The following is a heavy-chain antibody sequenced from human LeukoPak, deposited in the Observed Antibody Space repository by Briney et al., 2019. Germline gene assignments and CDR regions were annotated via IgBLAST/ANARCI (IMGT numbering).Heavy chain of an antibody. J-gene: IGHJ5*02. V-gene: IGHV4-30-4*07. D-gene: IGHD1-26*01. CDR3: ARDNSVGDNAWWFDP. Sequence: SETLSLTCVVSGDSISSGGYSWSWIRQTPGKGLEWIAYIHDSGSTYNNPSLKSRLSISIDTSKNQFSLKLDSVTAADTAIYYCARDNSVGDNAWWFDPWGQGTLVTVSS. CDR1: GDSISSGGYS. CDR2: IHDSGST.